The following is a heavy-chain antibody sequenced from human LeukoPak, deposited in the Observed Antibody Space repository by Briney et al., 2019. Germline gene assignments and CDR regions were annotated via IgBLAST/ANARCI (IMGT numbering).Heavy chain of an antibody. Sequence: GGSLRLSCAASGFTVSSNPMSWVRQAPWKELEWVSVIYSAGRSFYADSVKGRFTVSTDNSKNTLYLQMSSLRAEDTALYYCARTTPTVTTSSDLWGRGTLVTVSS. CDR3: ARTTPTVTTSSDL. V-gene: IGHV3-53*01. CDR1: GFTVSSNP. J-gene: IGHJ2*01. D-gene: IGHD4-17*01. CDR2: IYSAGRS.